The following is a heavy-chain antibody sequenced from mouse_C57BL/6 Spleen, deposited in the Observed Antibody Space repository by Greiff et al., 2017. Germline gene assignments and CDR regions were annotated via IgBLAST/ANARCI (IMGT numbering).Heavy chain of an antibody. CDR1: GYTFTDYY. J-gene: IGHJ4*01. D-gene: IGHD2-3*01. V-gene: IGHV1-26*01. Sequence: EVQLQQSGPELVKPGASVKISCKASGYTFTDYYMNWVKQSHGKSLEWIGDINPNNGGTSYNQKFKGKATLTVDKSSSTAYMELRSLTSEDSAVYCCAREGGYYVAMDYWGQGTSVTVSS. CDR2: INPNNGGT. CDR3: AREGGYYVAMDY.